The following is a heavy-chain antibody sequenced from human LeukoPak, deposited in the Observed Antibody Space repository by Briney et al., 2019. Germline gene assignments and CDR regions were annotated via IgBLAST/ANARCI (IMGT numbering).Heavy chain of an antibody. J-gene: IGHJ4*02. V-gene: IGHV4-39*07. CDR1: GGSISSGNYY. D-gene: IGHD5-24*01. Sequence: SEALSLTCTVSGGSISSGNYYWGWIRQPPGKGLEWIGSIYYSGSTYYNPSLRSRVTISVDTSKNQFSLKLSSVTAADTAVYYCAREERWLQLNFDYWGQGTLVTVSS. CDR2: IYYSGST. CDR3: AREERWLQLNFDY.